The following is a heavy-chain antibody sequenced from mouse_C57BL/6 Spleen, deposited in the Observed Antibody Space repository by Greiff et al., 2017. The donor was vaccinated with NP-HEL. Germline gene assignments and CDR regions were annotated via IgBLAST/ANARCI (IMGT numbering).Heavy chain of an antibody. D-gene: IGHD2-2*01. CDR2: IDPENGDT. CDR1: GFNIKDDY. CDR3: TTVTTAY. V-gene: IGHV14-4*01. Sequence: EVQLQKSGAELVRPGASVKLSCTASGFNIKDDYMHWVKQRPEQGLEWIGWIDPENGDTEYASKFQGKATITADTSSNTAYLQLSSLTSEDTAVYYCTTVTTAYWGQGTLVTVSA. J-gene: IGHJ3*01.